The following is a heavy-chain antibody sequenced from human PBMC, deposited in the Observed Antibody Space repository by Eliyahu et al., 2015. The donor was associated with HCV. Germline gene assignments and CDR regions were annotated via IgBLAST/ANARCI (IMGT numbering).Heavy chain of an antibody. J-gene: IGHJ4*02. CDR2: IHYSGST. D-gene: IGHD3-22*01. V-gene: IGHV4-31*03. CDR3: ARVLGAYYDTRGQHFDY. CDR1: GXSMSSAGYY. Sequence: QVQLQESGPGLVKPSQTLSLTCXVSGXSMSSAGYYWSWIRQYPGKGLEWIGYIHYSGSTYYNPSLKSRLTISVDTSQSLFPLKLSPVTAADTAVYYCARVLGAYYDTRGQHFDYWGQGILVTVSS.